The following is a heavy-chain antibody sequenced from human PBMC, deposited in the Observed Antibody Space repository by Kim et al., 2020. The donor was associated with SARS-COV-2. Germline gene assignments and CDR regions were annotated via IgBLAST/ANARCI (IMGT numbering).Heavy chain of an antibody. CDR1: GLTFTSSN. CDR3: AAIVARSGGYYFDS. Sequence: SVKVSCKTSGLTFTSSNVQWVRQARGQRLEWMGWIVVASGITTYAQKFQERLTISRDLSTDTAFMELRSLTSEDTAVFYCAAIVARSGGYYFDSWGQGTLVTVSS. CDR2: IVVASGIT. J-gene: IGHJ4*02. D-gene: IGHD3-22*01. V-gene: IGHV1-58*01.